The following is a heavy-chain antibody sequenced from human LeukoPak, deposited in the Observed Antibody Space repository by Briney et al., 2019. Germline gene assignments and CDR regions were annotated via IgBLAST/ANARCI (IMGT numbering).Heavy chain of an antibody. D-gene: IGHD3-22*01. V-gene: IGHV1-3*01. Sequence: ASVTVSCRASGYTFTSYAMHWVRQAPGQRLEWMGWINAGNGNTKYSQKFQGRVTITRDTSASTAYMELSSLRSEDTAVYYCARVYAWYYDSSLFDHWGQGTLVTVSS. CDR3: ARVYAWYYDSSLFDH. J-gene: IGHJ4*02. CDR1: GYTFTSYA. CDR2: INAGNGNT.